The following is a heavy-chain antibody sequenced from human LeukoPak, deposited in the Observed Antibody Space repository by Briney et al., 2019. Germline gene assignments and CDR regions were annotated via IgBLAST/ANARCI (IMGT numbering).Heavy chain of an antibody. CDR3: ARGRGLLLRTTPDAFDI. CDR1: GYTFTSYD. Sequence: ASVKVSCKASGYTFTSYDINWVRQATGQGLEWMGWMNPDSGNTGYAQKFQGRVTMTRNTSISTAYMELSSLRSEDTAVYYCARGRGLLLRTTPDAFDIWGQGTMVTVSS. CDR2: MNPDSGNT. D-gene: IGHD3-22*01. V-gene: IGHV1-8*01. J-gene: IGHJ3*02.